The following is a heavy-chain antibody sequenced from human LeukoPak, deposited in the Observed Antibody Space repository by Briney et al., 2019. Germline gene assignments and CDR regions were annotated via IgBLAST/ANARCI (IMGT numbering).Heavy chain of an antibody. CDR1: GFTSSSYA. CDR2: ISGSGGST. CDR3: AKDLMAGGNSADY. Sequence: PGGSLRLSCAASGFTSSSYAMSWVRQAPGKGLEWVSAISGSGGSTYYADSVKGRFTISRDNSKNTLYLQMNSLRAEDTAVYYCAKDLMAGGNSADYWGQGTLVTVSS. V-gene: IGHV3-23*01. D-gene: IGHD4-23*01. J-gene: IGHJ4*02.